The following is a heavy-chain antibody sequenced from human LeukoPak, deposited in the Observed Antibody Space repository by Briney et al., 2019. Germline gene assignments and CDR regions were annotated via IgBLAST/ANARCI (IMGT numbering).Heavy chain of an antibody. Sequence: GGSLRLSCAASGFTFDDYAMHWVRQAPGKGLEWVSGISWNSGRINYADSVKGRFTISRDNSKNSLYLQMNSLRTEDTALYYCARSPMVRGVVGRDYYGMDVWGQGTTVTVSS. CDR3: ARSPMVRGVVGRDYYGMDV. V-gene: IGHV3-9*01. CDR2: ISWNSGRI. J-gene: IGHJ6*02. CDR1: GFTFDDYA. D-gene: IGHD3-10*01.